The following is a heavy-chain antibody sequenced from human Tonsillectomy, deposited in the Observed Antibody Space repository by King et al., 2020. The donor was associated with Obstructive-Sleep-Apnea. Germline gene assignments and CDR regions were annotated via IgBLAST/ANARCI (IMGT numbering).Heavy chain of an antibody. D-gene: IGHD3-10*01. V-gene: IGHV4-31*03. CDR1: GGSISSADYY. J-gene: IGHJ5*02. CDR2: IYYSGSS. Sequence: VQLQESGPGLVKPSQTLSLTCTVSGGSISSADYYWSWIRQYPGKGLEWIGYIYYSGSSNYNPSLRSRVTISVDTSKNQFSLRLSSVTAADTAVYYCARAPMVRGIIRWFDPWGQGTLVTVSS. CDR3: ARAPMVRGIIRWFDP.